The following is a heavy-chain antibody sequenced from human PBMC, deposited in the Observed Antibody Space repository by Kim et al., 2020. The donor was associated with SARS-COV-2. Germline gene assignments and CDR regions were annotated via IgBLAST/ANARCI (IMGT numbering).Heavy chain of an antibody. J-gene: IGHJ5*02. Sequence: AHKFQGRFTMTEATSTDTAYMELSSLRSEDTALYYCATATIFGVVSWFDPWGQGTLVTVSS. V-gene: IGHV1-24*01. CDR3: ATATIFGVVSWFDP. D-gene: IGHD3-3*01.